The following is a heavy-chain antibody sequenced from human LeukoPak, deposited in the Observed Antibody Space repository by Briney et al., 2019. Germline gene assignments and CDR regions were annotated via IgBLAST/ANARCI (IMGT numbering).Heavy chain of an antibody. Sequence: SETLSLTCSFSGGSMISVDYWWAWIRQPLGKGLEWIGSIYFTGTAHYNPSLKSRITMSVDTSNNQFSLKLSSVTAADTAVYYCARQRASGTWAFDIWDQGTVVTVSS. D-gene: IGHD3-10*01. J-gene: IGHJ3*02. CDR1: GGSMISVDYW. CDR2: IYFTGTA. CDR3: ARQRASGTWAFDI. V-gene: IGHV4-39*01.